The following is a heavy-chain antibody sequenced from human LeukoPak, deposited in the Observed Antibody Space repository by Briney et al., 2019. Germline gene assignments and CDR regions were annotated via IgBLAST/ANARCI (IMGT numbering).Heavy chain of an antibody. CDR1: GFTVSSSY. Sequence: PGGSLRLSCEASGFTVSSSYMSWVRRAPGKGLEWVSVIYSGGSTDYKDSVKDRFIISRDNSKNTLYLQMNSLRAEDTAVYYCARGVWSGWYYFDYWGQGTLVTVSS. J-gene: IGHJ4*02. CDR2: IYSGGST. CDR3: ARGVWSGWYYFDY. V-gene: IGHV3-66*01. D-gene: IGHD6-19*01.